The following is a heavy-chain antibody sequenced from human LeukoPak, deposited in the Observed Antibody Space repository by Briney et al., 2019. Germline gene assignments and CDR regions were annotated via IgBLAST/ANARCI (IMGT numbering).Heavy chain of an antibody. CDR1: GYTFTGHY. Sequence: ASVKVSCKASGYTFTGHYMHWVRQAPGQGPEWMGLMNPYSGSTNYAQKFQGRVTMTRDTSISTAYMEMIRLTSDDTAVYYCARAARVDYYMDVWGKGTTVTVSS. V-gene: IGHV1-2*02. CDR3: ARAARVDYYMDV. CDR2: MNPYSGST. D-gene: IGHD3-3*01. J-gene: IGHJ6*03.